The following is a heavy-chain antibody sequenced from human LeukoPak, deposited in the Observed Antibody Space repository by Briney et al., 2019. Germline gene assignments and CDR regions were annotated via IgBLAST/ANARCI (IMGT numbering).Heavy chain of an antibody. V-gene: IGHV3-74*01. J-gene: IGHJ4*02. Sequence: GGSLRLSCAASGFTFSSYWMPWVRQAPGKGLVWVSRINSDGSSTSYADSVKGRFTISRDNAKNTLYLQMNSLRAEDTAVYYCARGYCSSTSCYWFDYWGQGTLVTVSS. D-gene: IGHD2-2*01. CDR3: ARGYCSSTSCYWFDY. CDR1: GFTFSSYW. CDR2: INSDGSST.